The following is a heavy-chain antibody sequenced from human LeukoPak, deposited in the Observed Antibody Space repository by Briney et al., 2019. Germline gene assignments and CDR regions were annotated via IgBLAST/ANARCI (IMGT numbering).Heavy chain of an antibody. Sequence: PGGSLRLSCAASGFTFSGCAMGWVRQAPGKGLEWVSVISGGGGSTYYADSVEGRFTISRDNSKNTLYLQTNSLRAEDTAVYYCAKGRYGSSRYPFDYWGQGTLVTVSS. J-gene: IGHJ4*02. CDR2: ISGGGGST. CDR1: GFTFSGCA. D-gene: IGHD6-13*01. CDR3: AKGRYGSSRYPFDY. V-gene: IGHV3-23*01.